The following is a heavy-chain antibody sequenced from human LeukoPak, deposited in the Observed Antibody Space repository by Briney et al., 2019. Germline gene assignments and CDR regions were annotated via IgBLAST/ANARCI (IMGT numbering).Heavy chain of an antibody. CDR2: IDHIGNT. D-gene: IGHD3-3*01. CDR1: GYSISSIYY. CDR3: ARAFWRLGAHDALDI. V-gene: IGHV4-38-2*02. J-gene: IGHJ3*02. Sequence: PSETLSLTCTVSGYSISSIYYWGWIRQPPGQGLEWIGAIDHIGNTFYNPSLTSRVSISVDTSKNHFSLNLTSVTATDTALYYCARAFWRLGAHDALDIWGQGTMVTVSS.